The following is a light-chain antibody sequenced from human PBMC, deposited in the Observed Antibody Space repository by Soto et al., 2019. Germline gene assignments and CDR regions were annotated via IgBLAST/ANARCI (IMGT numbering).Light chain of an antibody. V-gene: IGKV3-20*01. CDR3: QQYVNSPFT. CDR1: QSVTSSY. Sequence: EIVLTQSPGSLSLSPGERATLSCRASQSVTSSYLAWYQHKPGQAPRLLIYGAFNRATGIPDRFSGSGSGTDFTLTISRLEPEDFAVYYCQQYVNSPFTFGPGTKVNIK. CDR2: GAF. J-gene: IGKJ3*01.